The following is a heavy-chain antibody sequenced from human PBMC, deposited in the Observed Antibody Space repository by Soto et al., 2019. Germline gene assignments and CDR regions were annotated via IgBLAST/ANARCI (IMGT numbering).Heavy chain of an antibody. CDR2: ISWNSGII. CDR3: AKDIERSWYEDGDAFAL. J-gene: IGHJ3*01. CDR1: GFNFDDDA. D-gene: IGHD6-13*01. V-gene: IGHV3-9*01. Sequence: EVQLVESGGALVQGGRSLRLSCAASGFNFDDDAMHWVRQAPGKGLEWVSGISWNSGIIGYADSVKGPFTISRDNAKNSLCLQMNTLRAEETALYYFAKDIERSWYEDGDAFALWGQGTMVTVSS.